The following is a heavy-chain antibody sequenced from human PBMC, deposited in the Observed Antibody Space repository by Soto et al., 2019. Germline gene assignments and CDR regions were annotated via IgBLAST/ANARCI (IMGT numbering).Heavy chain of an antibody. CDR3: AREGFWSGYDGQYNWFDP. CDR1: GYTFTSYY. CDR2: INPSGGST. Sequence: VSVKVYCKASGYTFTSYYMHWGRHAPGQGLEWMGIINPSGGSTSYAQKFQGRVTMTRDTSTSTVYMELSSLRSEDTAVYYCAREGFWSGYDGQYNWFDPWGQGTLVTVSS. D-gene: IGHD3-3*01. J-gene: IGHJ5*02. V-gene: IGHV1-46*01.